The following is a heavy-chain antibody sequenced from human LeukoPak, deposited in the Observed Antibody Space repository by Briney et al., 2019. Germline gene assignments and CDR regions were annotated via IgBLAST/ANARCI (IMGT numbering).Heavy chain of an antibody. Sequence: GASVKVSCKAYGYTFTGYFLHWVRQAPGHGLEWMGWINPNSGGTKYAQKFQGRVTLTRDTSITTAYMDLTRLKSDDTAVYFCARDLGTGDLSFDYWDQGTLLSVSS. CDR1: GYTFTGYF. V-gene: IGHV1-2*02. CDR3: ARDLGTGDLSFDY. J-gene: IGHJ4*02. CDR2: INPNSGGT. D-gene: IGHD2-8*02.